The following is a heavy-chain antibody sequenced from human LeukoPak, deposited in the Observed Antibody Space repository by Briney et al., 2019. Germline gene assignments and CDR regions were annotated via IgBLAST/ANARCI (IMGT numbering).Heavy chain of an antibody. CDR2: IYYSGST. V-gene: IGHV4-59*01. CDR3: ARGATRGAFDI. J-gene: IGHJ3*02. D-gene: IGHD5-12*01. Sequence: PSETLSLTCTVSGGSISSYYWSWIRQPPGKGLEWIGYIYYSGSTNYNPSLKSRATISVDTSKNQFSLKLSSVTAADTAVYYCARGATRGAFDIWGQGTMVTVSS. CDR1: GGSISSYY.